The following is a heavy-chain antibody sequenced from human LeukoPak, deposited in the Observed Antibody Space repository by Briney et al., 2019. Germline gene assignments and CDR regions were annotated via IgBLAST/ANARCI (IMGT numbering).Heavy chain of an antibody. V-gene: IGHV1-2*02. Sequence: ASVKVSCKASGYTFTDYYIHWVRQAPGQGLEWMGCINPNSGETAYVQKLQGRVTVTRDTSSSKGYMELSRLGSDDTAIYYCARGRRYQDSSGYHAFDIWGQGTMVTVSS. CDR3: ARGRRYQDSSGYHAFDI. CDR2: INPNSGET. J-gene: IGHJ3*02. CDR1: GYTFTDYY. D-gene: IGHD3-22*01.